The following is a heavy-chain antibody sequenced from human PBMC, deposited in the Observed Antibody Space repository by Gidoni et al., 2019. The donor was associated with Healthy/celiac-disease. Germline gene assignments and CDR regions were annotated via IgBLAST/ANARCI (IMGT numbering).Heavy chain of an antibody. J-gene: IGHJ4*02. CDR3: ARDVRLGSSPRYFDY. V-gene: IGHV4-38-2*02. CDR2: IYHSGST. CDR1: GYSISSGSY. Sequence: QVQLQESGPGLVKPSETLSLTCAVSGYSISSGSYWGWIRKPPGKGLEWIGSIYHSGSTYYNPSLKSRVTISVDTSKNQFSLKLSSVTAADTAVYYCARDVRLGSSPRYFDYWGQGTLVTVSS. D-gene: IGHD6-13*01.